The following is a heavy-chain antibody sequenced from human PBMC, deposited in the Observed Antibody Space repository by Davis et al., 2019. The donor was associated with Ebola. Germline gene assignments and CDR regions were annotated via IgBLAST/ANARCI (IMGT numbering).Heavy chain of an antibody. J-gene: IGHJ4*02. Sequence: GESLKISCAASGFTFSSYWMSWVRQAPGKGLEWVANIKQDGSEKYYVDSVKGRFTMSRDNAKNSLYLQMNSLRVEDTAVYYCARVAGAARLPDWGQGTLVTVSS. CDR2: IKQDGSEK. D-gene: IGHD6-6*01. V-gene: IGHV3-7*01. CDR3: ARVAGAARLPD. CDR1: GFTFSSYW.